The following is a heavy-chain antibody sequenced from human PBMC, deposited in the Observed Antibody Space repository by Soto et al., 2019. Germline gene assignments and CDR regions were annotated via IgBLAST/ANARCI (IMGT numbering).Heavy chain of an antibody. Sequence: GGSLRLSCAASGFTFSSYWMSWVRQAPGKGLEWVANIKQDGSEKYYVDSVKGRFTISRDNAKNSLYLQMNSLRAEDTAVYYCAREENTMVRGVQRRYYYYMDVWGKGTTVTVSS. V-gene: IGHV3-7*01. D-gene: IGHD3-10*01. CDR2: IKQDGSEK. CDR3: AREENTMVRGVQRRYYYYMDV. CDR1: GFTFSSYW. J-gene: IGHJ6*03.